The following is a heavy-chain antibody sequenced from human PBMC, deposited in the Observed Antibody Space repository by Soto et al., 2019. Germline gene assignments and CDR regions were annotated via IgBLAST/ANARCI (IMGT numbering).Heavy chain of an antibody. Sequence: GGSLRLSCAASAFSFSTSWMHWVRQAPGEGLEWVAVIWYDGSNKYYADSVKGRFTISRDNSKNTLYLQMNSLRAEDTAVYYCARDVGASPQSWGQGTLVTVSS. CDR2: IWYDGSNK. J-gene: IGHJ4*02. D-gene: IGHD1-26*01. CDR1: AFSFSTSW. V-gene: IGHV3-33*08. CDR3: ARDVGASPQS.